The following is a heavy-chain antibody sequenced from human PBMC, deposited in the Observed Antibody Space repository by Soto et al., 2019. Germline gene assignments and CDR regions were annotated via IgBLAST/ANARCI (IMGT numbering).Heavy chain of an antibody. CDR1: GGTFSSYA. J-gene: IGHJ6*02. Sequence: SVKVSCKASGGTFSSYAISWVRQAPGQGLEWMGGNIPIFGTANYAQKFQGRVTITADESTSTAYMELSSLRSEDTAVYYCARDVRRGVPAAIAYYYYYGMDVWGQGTTVTVSS. CDR3: ARDVRRGVPAAIAYYYYYGMDV. D-gene: IGHD2-2*01. CDR2: NIPIFGTA. V-gene: IGHV1-69*13.